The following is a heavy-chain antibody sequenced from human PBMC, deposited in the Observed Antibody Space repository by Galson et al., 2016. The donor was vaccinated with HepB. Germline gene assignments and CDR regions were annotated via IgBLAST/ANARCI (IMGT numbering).Heavy chain of an antibody. CDR1: GFTFSRYS. J-gene: IGHJ3*02. Sequence: SLRHSCAASGFTFSRYSMNWVRQAPGKGLEWVSHIRSRSSTIYYADSVRGRFTISRDNTKNSLYLQMNSLRDEDTAVYYCARDGSSQFSSNWYVAFDIWGQGTVVTVSS. CDR2: IRSRSSTI. V-gene: IGHV3-48*02. CDR3: ARDGSSQFSSNWYVAFDI. D-gene: IGHD6-13*01.